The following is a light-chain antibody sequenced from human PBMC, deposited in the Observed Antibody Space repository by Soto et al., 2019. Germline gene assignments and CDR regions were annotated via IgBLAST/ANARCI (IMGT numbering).Light chain of an antibody. CDR3: QQYNGYSWT. CDR1: QSISTW. CDR2: KAS. J-gene: IGKJ1*01. V-gene: IGKV1-5*03. Sequence: DIQMTQSPSTLSASVGDRVTITCRASQSISTWLAWYQQKPGKAPKVLIYKASSLESGVPSRFSGSGSGTEFTLTISSLQHDDFATYYCQQYNGYSWTFGQGTKVEIK.